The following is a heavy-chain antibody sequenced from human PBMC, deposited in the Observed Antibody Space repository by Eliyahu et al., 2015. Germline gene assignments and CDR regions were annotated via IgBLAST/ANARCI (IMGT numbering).Heavy chain of an antibody. V-gene: IGHV3-9*01. CDR1: GXSFDDFG. D-gene: IGHD3-16*01. Sequence: EVQLVEFGGGLVQPGGSLRRXCEGSGXSFDDFGMXWVRXGPGKGREWVAGISWNGDTIVYVDSVKGRFTVSRDNAKSSLFLXMYSLRAEDSAFYYCAKDSRLNPSRATGPLDLWGRGTLVTVSS. CDR3: AKDSRLNPSRATGPLDL. CDR2: ISWNGDTI. J-gene: IGHJ5*02.